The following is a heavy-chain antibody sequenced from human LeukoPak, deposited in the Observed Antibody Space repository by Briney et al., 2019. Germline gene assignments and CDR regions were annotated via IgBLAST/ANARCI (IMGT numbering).Heavy chain of an antibody. J-gene: IGHJ3*02. D-gene: IGHD3-10*01. CDR2: ISHTGGA. CDR3: AREDYGTGSYYRGDAFDI. V-gene: IGHV4-34*01. Sequence: SETLSLTCAVSGGSVSGYYWTWVRHPLGKGLEWIGEISHTGGANYNPSLKSRVTIGLDTSKKQLSLKLESVTAADTAVYYCAREDYGTGSYYRGDAFDIWGHGTMVTVSS. CDR1: GGSVSGYY.